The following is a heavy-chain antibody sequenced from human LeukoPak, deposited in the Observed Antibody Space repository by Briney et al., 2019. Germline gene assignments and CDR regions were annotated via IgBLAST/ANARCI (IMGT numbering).Heavy chain of an antibody. CDR3: AREYYYDSSGPGESWFDP. D-gene: IGHD3-22*01. J-gene: IGHJ5*02. CDR2: INHSGST. CDR1: GGSFSGYY. V-gene: IGHV4-34*01. Sequence: SETLSLTCAVYGGSFSGYYWSWIRQPPGKGLEWIGEINHSGSTNYNPSLKSRVTISVDTSKNQFSLKLSSVTAADTAVYYCAREYYYDSSGPGESWFDPWGQGTLVTVSS.